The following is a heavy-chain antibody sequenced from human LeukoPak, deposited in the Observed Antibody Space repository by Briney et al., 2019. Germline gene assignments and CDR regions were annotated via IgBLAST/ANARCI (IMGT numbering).Heavy chain of an antibody. J-gene: IGHJ4*02. V-gene: IGHV1-46*01. CDR1: GYTFTSYY. Sequence: AXVKVSCXASGYTFTSYYMHWVRQAPGQGLEWMGIINPSGGSTTYAQKFQGRVPMTRDMSTITVYMELSSLRYEDTAVYYCARESREVRTRFDYWGQGILVTVSS. CDR3: ARESREVRTRFDY. CDR2: INPSGGST. D-gene: IGHD3-10*01.